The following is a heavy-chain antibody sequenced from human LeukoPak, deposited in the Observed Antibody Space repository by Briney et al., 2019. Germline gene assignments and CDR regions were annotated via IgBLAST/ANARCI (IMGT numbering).Heavy chain of an antibody. J-gene: IGHJ6*03. CDR3: ARGPFSSSYDYYYYYMDV. D-gene: IGHD6-6*01. CDR1: SYSISSGFY. CDR2: IHHSGST. Sequence: SETLSLTCTVSSYSISSGFYWGWIRQPPGKGLEWIGSIHHSGSTYYSPSLKSRLTISVDTSKNQFSLKLSSVTAADTAVYYCARGPFSSSYDYYYYYMDVWGKGTTVTVSS. V-gene: IGHV4-38-2*02.